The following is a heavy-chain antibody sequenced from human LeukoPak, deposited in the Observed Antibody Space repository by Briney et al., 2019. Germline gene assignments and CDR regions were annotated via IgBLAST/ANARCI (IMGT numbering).Heavy chain of an antibody. Sequence: KSSETLSLTCAVYGGSFSGYYWSWIRQPPGKGLEWIGEINHSGSTNYNPSLKSRVTISVDTSKNQFSLKLSSVTAADTAVYYCARDNKYCSSTSCYGFDYWGQGTLVTVSS. CDR2: INHSGST. CDR3: ARDNKYCSSTSCYGFDY. CDR1: GGSFSGYY. D-gene: IGHD2-2*01. V-gene: IGHV4-34*01. J-gene: IGHJ4*02.